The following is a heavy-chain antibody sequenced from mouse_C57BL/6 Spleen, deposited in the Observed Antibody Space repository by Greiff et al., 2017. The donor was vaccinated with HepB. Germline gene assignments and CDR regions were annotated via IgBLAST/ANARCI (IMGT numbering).Heavy chain of an antibody. D-gene: IGHD2-3*01. J-gene: IGHJ2*01. CDR3: ARWDDGYYVRYFDY. Sequence: QVQLQQSDAELVKPGASVKISCKVSGYTFPAHTIHWMKQRPEQGLEWIGYIYPRDGSTKYNEKFKGKATLTADKSSITAYMQLNSLTSEDSAVYFCARWDDGYYVRYFDYWGQGTTLTVSS. CDR2: IYPRDGST. V-gene: IGHV1-78*01. CDR1: GYTFPAHT.